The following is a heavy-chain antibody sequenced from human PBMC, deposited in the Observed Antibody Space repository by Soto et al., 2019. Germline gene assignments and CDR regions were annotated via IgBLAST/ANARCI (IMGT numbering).Heavy chain of an antibody. V-gene: IGHV3-48*01. J-gene: IGHJ6*02. CDR2: ISSSSSTI. Sequence: GGSLRLSCAASGFTFINYWMTWVRQAPGKGLEWVSYISSSSSTIYYADSVKGRFTISRDNAKNSLYLQMNSLRAEDTAVFYCARGSSDYDILTGLRMDVWGQGTTVTAP. D-gene: IGHD3-9*01. CDR3: ARGSSDYDILTGLRMDV. CDR1: GFTFINYW.